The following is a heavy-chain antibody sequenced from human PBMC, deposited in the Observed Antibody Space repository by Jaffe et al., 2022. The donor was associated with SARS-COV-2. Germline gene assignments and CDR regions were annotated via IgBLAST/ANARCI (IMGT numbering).Heavy chain of an antibody. Sequence: EVQLVESGGGLVQPGGSLRLSCAASGFTFSNFWVSWVRQAPGKGLEWVANINQDGGAKYYVDSVRGRFTISRDNAKNSLYLQMNSLRAEDTAVYYCARVADWSFDFWGQGTSVTVSS. J-gene: IGHJ4*02. CDR3: ARVADWSFDF. D-gene: IGHD3-9*01. V-gene: IGHV3-7*01. CDR1: GFTFSNFW. CDR2: INQDGGAK.